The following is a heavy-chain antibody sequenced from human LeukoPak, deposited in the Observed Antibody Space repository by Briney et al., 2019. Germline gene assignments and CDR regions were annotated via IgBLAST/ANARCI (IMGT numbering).Heavy chain of an antibody. V-gene: IGHV1-46*01. CDR3: AREIGPRQLHLWGSAFDY. D-gene: IGHD5-18*01. J-gene: IGHJ4*02. Sequence: ASVKVSCKASGYTFRSYYMHWVRQAPGQGLEWMGIINPSGGSTSYAQKFQGRLTMTRDTSTTTVYMELSSLRSEDTAMYYCAREIGPRQLHLWGSAFDYWGQGTLVTVSS. CDR1: GYTFRSYY. CDR2: INPSGGST.